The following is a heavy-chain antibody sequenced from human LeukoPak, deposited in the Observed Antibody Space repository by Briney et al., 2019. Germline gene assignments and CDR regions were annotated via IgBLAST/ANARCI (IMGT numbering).Heavy chain of an antibody. CDR1: GFTFGDYG. Sequence: GGSLRLSCTDSGFTFGDYGMSWVRQAQGKGLEWVGLIRSKTYGGTTEHAASVKSRFTMSRDDSKSIAYLQMNNLKTEDTAVYYCTRVRGVIVEGFDYWGQGTLVTVSS. CDR3: TRVRGVIVEGFDY. J-gene: IGHJ4*02. D-gene: IGHD3-10*01. CDR2: IRSKTYGGTT. V-gene: IGHV3-49*04.